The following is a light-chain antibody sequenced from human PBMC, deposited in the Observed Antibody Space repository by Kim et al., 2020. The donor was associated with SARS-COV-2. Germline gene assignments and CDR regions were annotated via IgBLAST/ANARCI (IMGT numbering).Light chain of an antibody. CDR2: GAS. Sequence: GSPGERATLSCRASQSVGSKLAWYQQKPGQAPRLLLYGASTRVTGIPARFSGSGSGTEFALTISGLQSEDFALYFCQHYKNWPLTFGQGTKVDIK. CDR3: QHYKNWPLT. J-gene: IGKJ1*01. V-gene: IGKV3-15*01. CDR1: QSVGSK.